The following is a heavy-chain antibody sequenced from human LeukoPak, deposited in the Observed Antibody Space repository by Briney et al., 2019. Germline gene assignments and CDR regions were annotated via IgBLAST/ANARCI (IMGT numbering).Heavy chain of an antibody. CDR1: GGSFSGYY. J-gene: IGHJ6*03. V-gene: IGHV4-34*01. Sequence: SETLSLTCAVYGGSFSGYYWSWIRQPPGKGLEWIGEINHSGSTNYNPSLKSRVTISLDTSKNQFSLKVSSVTAADTALYYCARALYYYYIYVWGKGTTVTVSS. CDR2: INHSGST. CDR3: ARALYYYYIYV.